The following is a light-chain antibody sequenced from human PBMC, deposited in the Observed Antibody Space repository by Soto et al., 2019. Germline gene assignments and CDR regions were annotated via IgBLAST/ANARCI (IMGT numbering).Light chain of an antibody. Sequence: EIVLTQSPGTLSLSSGERAVLSCRASQSVSSNFLAWYQQKPGQAPRLLMYVTSTRATGIPDRFSGSGSGTDFTLTISRLEPEDFAVYYCQQYGSSPWTFVQGTKVEI. CDR1: QSVSSNF. V-gene: IGKV3-20*01. CDR3: QQYGSSPWT. CDR2: VTS. J-gene: IGKJ1*01.